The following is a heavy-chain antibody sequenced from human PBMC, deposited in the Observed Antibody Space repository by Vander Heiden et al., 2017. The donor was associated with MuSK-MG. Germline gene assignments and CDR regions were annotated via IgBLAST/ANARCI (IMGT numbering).Heavy chain of an antibody. J-gene: IGHJ4*02. CDR2: INHSGST. D-gene: IGHD4-17*01. CDR3: ARGRANDYGGNRYFDY. Sequence: QVQLQQWGAGLLKPSETLSLTCAVYGGSFSGYYRSWIRQPPGKGLEWIGEINHSGSTNYNPSLKSRVTISVDTSKNQFSLKLSSVTAADTAVYYCARGRANDYGGNRYFDYWGQGTLVTVSS. CDR1: GGSFSGYY. V-gene: IGHV4-34*01.